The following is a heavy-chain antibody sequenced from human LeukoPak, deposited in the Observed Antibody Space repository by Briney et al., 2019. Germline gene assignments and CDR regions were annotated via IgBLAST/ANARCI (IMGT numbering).Heavy chain of an antibody. V-gene: IGHV4-34*01. Sequence: SETLSLTCAVYGGSSSGYYWSWIRQPPGKGLEWIGEINHSGRTNYNPSLKSRVTISVDTSKNQFSLKLTSVTAADTAVYYCARGYRGYSYAYAWFDYWGQGTLVTVSS. J-gene: IGHJ4*02. CDR1: GGSSSGYY. CDR2: INHSGRT. CDR3: ARGYRGYSYAYAWFDY. D-gene: IGHD5-18*01.